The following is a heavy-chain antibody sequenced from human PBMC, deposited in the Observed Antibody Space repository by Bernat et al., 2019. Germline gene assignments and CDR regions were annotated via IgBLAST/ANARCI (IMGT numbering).Heavy chain of an antibody. Sequence: EMQLVQSGGGLVQPGGSLRLACAGSEFTFSGHSIDWVRQAPGKGLEWIGRTRDTPQYAASVKGRFSMSRDDPKNLLYLQMNSLKSEDTAMYYCLGWCYGMNVWGQGTTVTVS. CDR3: LGWCYGMNV. CDR1: EFTFSGHS. CDR2: TRDTP. D-gene: IGHD6-19*01. V-gene: IGHV3-72*01. J-gene: IGHJ6*02.